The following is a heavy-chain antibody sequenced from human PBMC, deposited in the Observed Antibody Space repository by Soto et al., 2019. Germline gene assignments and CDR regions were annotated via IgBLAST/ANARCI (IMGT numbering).Heavy chain of an antibody. V-gene: IGHV4-39*01. Sequence: SETLSLTCTVSGGSISSSSYYWGWIRQPPGKGLEWIGSIYYSGSTYYNPSLKSRVTISVDTSKNQFSLKLSSVTAADTAVYYCASTYYDFWSGYYSGMDVWGQGTTV. CDR1: GGSISSSSYY. CDR2: IYYSGST. D-gene: IGHD3-3*01. CDR3: ASTYYDFWSGYYSGMDV. J-gene: IGHJ6*02.